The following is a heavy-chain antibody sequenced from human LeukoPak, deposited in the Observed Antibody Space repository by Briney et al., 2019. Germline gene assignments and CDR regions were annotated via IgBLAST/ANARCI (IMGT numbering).Heavy chain of an antibody. J-gene: IGHJ4*02. Sequence: PSETLSLTCTVSGVSISSGDYYWRWIRQPPGKGLEWIGYIYYSGSTYCNPSLKSRVTISVDTSKNQFSLKLSSVTAADTAVYYCARSYNWNDGFDYWGQGTLVTVSS. D-gene: IGHD1-20*01. V-gene: IGHV4-30-4*01. CDR1: GVSISSGDYY. CDR2: IYYSGST. CDR3: ARSYNWNDGFDY.